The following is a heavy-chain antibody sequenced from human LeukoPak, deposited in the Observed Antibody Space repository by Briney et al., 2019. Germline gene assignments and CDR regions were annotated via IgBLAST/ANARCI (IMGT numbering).Heavy chain of an antibody. V-gene: IGHV3-21*01. CDR3: ARGRGDCSGGSCPFTTYMDV. J-gene: IGHJ6*03. Sequence: PGGSLRLSCAASGFTFSTYSMNWVRQAPGKGLEWVSSISSSSSYIHYADSVKGRFTISRDNAKNSLYLQMNSLRAEDTAVYYCARGRGDCSGGSCPFTTYMDVWGKGTTVTVSS. CDR1: GFTFSTYS. CDR2: ISSSSSYI. D-gene: IGHD2-15*01.